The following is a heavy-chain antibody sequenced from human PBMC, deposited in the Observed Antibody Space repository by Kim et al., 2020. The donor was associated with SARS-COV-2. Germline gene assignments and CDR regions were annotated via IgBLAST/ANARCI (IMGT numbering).Heavy chain of an antibody. V-gene: IGHV3-23*01. CDR3: AKGSGTDVGDFDY. J-gene: IGHJ4*02. Sequence: YADSVKGRFTISRDNSKNTLYLQMNRLRAEDTAVYYCAKGSGTDVGDFDYWGQGTLVTVSS. D-gene: IGHD1-26*01.